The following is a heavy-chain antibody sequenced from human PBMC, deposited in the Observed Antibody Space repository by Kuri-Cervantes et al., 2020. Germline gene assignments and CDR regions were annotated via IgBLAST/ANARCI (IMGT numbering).Heavy chain of an antibody. D-gene: IGHD3-16*01. Sequence: GGSLRLSCAAPRFTFSSYSMNWVRQAPGKGLEWVSSISSSSSYIYYADSVKGRFTISRDNAKNSLYLQMNSLRAEDTAVYYCARLPDLGGSLGYWGQGTLVTVSS. V-gene: IGHV3-21*01. CDR3: ARLPDLGGSLGY. CDR1: RFTFSSYS. J-gene: IGHJ4*02. CDR2: ISSSSSYI.